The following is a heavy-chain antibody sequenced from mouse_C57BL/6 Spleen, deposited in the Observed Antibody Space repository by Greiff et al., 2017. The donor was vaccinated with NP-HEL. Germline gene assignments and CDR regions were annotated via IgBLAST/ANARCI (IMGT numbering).Heavy chain of an antibody. CDR1: GYTFTDYN. J-gene: IGHJ1*03. CDR2: INPNNGGT. D-gene: IGHD1-1*01. V-gene: IGHV1-22*01. CDR3: ARAGYYGSSSYWYFDV. Sequence: EVQLQQSGPELVKPGASVKMSCKASGYTFTDYNMHWVKQSHGKSLEWIGYINPNNGGTSYNQKFKGKATLTVNKSSSTAYMELRSLTSEDSAVYYCARAGYYGSSSYWYFDVWGTGTTVTVSS.